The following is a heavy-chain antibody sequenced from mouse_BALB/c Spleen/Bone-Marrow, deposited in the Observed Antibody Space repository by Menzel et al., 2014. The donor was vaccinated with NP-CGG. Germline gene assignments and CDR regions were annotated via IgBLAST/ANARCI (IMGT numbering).Heavy chain of an antibody. CDR1: GFTFSSYT. CDR3: ARLITTYFDY. J-gene: IGHJ2*01. Sequence: EVQLQQSGGGLVQPGGSLKLSCAASGFTFSSYTMSWVRQTPEKRLEWAAYISNGGGSTYYPDTVKGRFTISRDGAKNTLYLQMSSLKSEDTAMYYCARLITTYFDYWGQGTTLTVSS. D-gene: IGHD1-1*01. V-gene: IGHV5-12-2*01. CDR2: ISNGGGST.